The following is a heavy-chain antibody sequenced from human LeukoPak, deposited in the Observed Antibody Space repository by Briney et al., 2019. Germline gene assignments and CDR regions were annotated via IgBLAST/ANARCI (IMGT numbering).Heavy chain of an antibody. V-gene: IGHV1-18*01. Sequence: GASVKVSCKASGYTFTSYGISWVRQAPGQGLEWMGWISAYNGNTNYAQKLQGRVTMTTDTSTSTAYMELRSLRSDDTAVYYCARDIAAAGRGGYFQHWGQGTLVTVSS. D-gene: IGHD6-13*01. CDR3: ARDIAAAGRGGYFQH. CDR2: ISAYNGNT. CDR1: GYTFTSYG. J-gene: IGHJ1*01.